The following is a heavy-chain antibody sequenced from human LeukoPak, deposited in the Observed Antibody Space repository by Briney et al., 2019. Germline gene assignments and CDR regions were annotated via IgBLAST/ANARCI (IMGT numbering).Heavy chain of an antibody. J-gene: IGHJ3*02. CDR2: IYYTGST. CDR1: GYSINSDYY. D-gene: IGHD1-26*01. Sequence: SETLSLTCAVSGYSINSDYYWTWIRQPPGKGLEWIGYIYYTGSTNYNPSLKSRVTILVDTSKNQFSLKLSSVTAADTAVYYCARDSEWEPPSYAFDIWGQGTMVTVSS. CDR3: ARDSEWEPPSYAFDI. V-gene: IGHV4-61*01.